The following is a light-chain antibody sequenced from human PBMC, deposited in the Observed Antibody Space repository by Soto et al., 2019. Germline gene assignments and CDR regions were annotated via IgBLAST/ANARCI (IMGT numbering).Light chain of an antibody. CDR1: QYIANH. J-gene: IGKJ1*01. Sequence: DIQMTQSPSSLSASVGDRVTITCRASQYIANHLAWYQQKAGKGPKLLIFGAFTVQSGVPSRFSGSGSGTDFTLTISRLQPEYVATYYCQTYDKAPWTFGPGTKV. V-gene: IGKV1-27*01. CDR2: GAF. CDR3: QTYDKAPWT.